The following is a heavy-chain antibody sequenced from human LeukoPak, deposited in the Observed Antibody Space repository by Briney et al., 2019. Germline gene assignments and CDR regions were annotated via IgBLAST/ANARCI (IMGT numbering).Heavy chain of an antibody. D-gene: IGHD4-17*01. V-gene: IGHV3-7*05. Sequence: GGSLRLSCAASGLTISSYGMSWVRQAPGKGLEWVATIKQDGSQKEYVDSVKGRFTISRDNAKNSLYLQMNSLRAEDTAVYYCARDPTVTNFHDAFDIWGQGTMVTVSS. CDR3: ARDPTVTNFHDAFDI. CDR2: IKQDGSQK. CDR1: GLTISSYG. J-gene: IGHJ3*02.